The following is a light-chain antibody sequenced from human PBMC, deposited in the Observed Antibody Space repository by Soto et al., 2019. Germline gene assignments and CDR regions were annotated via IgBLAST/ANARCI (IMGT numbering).Light chain of an antibody. CDR3: HQYNTYLTWT. V-gene: IGKV1-5*01. J-gene: IGKJ1*01. CDR2: DAS. Sequence: DTQMTQSPSTLSASVGDRVTLTCRASQSVSMWLAWYQQKPGKAPRLLIYDASNLESGVPSRFSGSGSGTEFTLTISSLQPEDAATYYCHQYNTYLTWTFGQGTKVDIK. CDR1: QSVSMW.